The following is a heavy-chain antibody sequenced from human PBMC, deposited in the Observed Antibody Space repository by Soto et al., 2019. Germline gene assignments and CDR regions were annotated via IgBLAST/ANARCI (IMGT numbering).Heavy chain of an antibody. D-gene: IGHD3-16*01. V-gene: IGHV3-48*02. CDR3: ARDLRLGGYYDSSNHYYYYGMDV. J-gene: IGHJ6*02. Sequence: GGSLRLSCAASGFTFSSYSMNWVRQAPGQGLEWVSYISSSSSTIYYADSVKGRFTISRDNAKNSLYLQMNSLRDEDTAVYYCARDLRLGGYYDSSNHYYYYGMDVWGQGTTVTVSS. CDR1: GFTFSSYS. CDR2: ISSSSSTI.